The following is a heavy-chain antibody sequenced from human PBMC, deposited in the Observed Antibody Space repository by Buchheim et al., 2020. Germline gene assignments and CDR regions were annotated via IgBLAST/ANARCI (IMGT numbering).Heavy chain of an antibody. J-gene: IGHJ6*02. CDR3: ARESVRGYSGYDRSSYYYYGMDV. CDR2: IYSGGTT. Sequence: EVQLVESGGGLVQPGGSLRLSCAASGFTVSSNYMSWVRQAPGKGLEWVSVIYSGGTTYYADSVKGRFTISRDNSKNTLYLQMSSLRAEDTAVYYCARESVRGYSGYDRSSYYYYGMDVWGQGTT. D-gene: IGHD5-12*01. CDR1: GFTVSSNY. V-gene: IGHV3-66*01.